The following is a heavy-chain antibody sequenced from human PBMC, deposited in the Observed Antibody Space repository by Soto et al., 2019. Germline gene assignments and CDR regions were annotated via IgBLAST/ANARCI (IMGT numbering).Heavy chain of an antibody. CDR2: ISGSGGST. D-gene: IGHD3-3*01. CDR3: AKSPVIIVEHLVY. Sequence: GGSLRLSCAASGFTFSSYAMSWFRQAPGKGLEWVSAISGSGGSTSYADSVKGRFTISRDNSKNTLYLQMMCLRAEETAVYSFAKSPVIIVEHLVYWGEGTLVTVST. J-gene: IGHJ4*02. V-gene: IGHV3-23*01. CDR1: GFTFSSYA.